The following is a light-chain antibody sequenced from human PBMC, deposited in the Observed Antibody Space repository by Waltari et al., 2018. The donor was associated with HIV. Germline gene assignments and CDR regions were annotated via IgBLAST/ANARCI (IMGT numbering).Light chain of an antibody. CDR2: AAS. CDR1: QGISSY. Sequence: AIRMTQSPSPFSASTGDSVTITCRASQGISSYLAWYQQKPGKAPKHLIYAASTLQSGVPSRFSGSGSGTDFTLTISCLQSEDFATYSCQQYYSYLRTFGQGTKVEIK. CDR3: QQYYSYLRT. V-gene: IGKV1-8*01. J-gene: IGKJ1*01.